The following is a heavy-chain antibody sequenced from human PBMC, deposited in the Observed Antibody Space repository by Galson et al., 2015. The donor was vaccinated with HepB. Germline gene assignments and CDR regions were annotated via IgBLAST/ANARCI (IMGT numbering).Heavy chain of an antibody. J-gene: IGHJ6*02. V-gene: IGHV6-1*01. CDR3: ARDLAEGANYDFWSGYRARGYCGMDV. Sequence: CAISGDSVSSNSAAWNWIRQSPSRGLEWLGRTYYRSKWYNDYAVSVKSRITINPDTSKNQFSLQLNSVTPEDTAVYYCARDLAEGANYDFWSGYRARGYCGMDVWGQGTTVTVSS. CDR2: TYYRSKWYN. CDR1: GDSVSSNSAA. D-gene: IGHD3-3*01.